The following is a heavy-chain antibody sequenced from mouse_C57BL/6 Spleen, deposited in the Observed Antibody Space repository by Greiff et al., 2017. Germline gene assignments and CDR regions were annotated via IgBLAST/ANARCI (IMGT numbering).Heavy chain of an antibody. V-gene: IGHV14-4*01. CDR1: GFNIKDDY. D-gene: IGHD2-13*01. CDR3: TRYYDDIYFDY. Sequence: EVQLQQSGAELVRPGASVKLSCTASGFNIKDDYMHWVKQRPEQGLEWIGWIDPENGDTEYASKFQGKATITADTSSNTAYLQLSSLTSEDTAVYYCTRYYDDIYFDYWGQGTTLTVSS. J-gene: IGHJ2*01. CDR2: IDPENGDT.